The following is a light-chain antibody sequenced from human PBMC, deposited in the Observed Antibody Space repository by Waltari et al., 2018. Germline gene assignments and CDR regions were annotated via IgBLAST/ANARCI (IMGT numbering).Light chain of an antibody. V-gene: IGLV2-14*01. J-gene: IGLJ3*02. Sequence: QSAMTQPASVSGSPGQSSTIPCTGTRRDVGGCNHVSWYHQLPGKTPNLLISQVTNRPSGVSERFSGSKSGNTASLTISGLQAKDEADYYCTSYTSISTRVFGGGTKLTVL. CDR2: QVT. CDR1: RRDVGGCNH. CDR3: TSYTSISTRV.